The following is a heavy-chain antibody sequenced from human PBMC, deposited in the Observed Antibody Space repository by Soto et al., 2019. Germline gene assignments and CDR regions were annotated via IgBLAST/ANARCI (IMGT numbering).Heavy chain of an antibody. V-gene: IGHV5-51*01. CDR3: ARRDMLTGYVYFDY. CDR1: GYSFTSYW. D-gene: IGHD3-9*01. Sequence: PVESLKISCKGSGYSFTSYWISWVRQMPGKGLEWMGIIYPDDSDTRYSPSFQGHVTISADKSISTAYLQWSSLKASDSATYYCARRDMLTGYVYFDYWGQGTQVNVSS. CDR2: IYPDDSDT. J-gene: IGHJ4*02.